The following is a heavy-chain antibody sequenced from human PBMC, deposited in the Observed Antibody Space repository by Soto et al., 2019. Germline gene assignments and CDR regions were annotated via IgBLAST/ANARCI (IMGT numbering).Heavy chain of an antibody. CDR1: GGSIVSYY. V-gene: IGHV4-59*08. CDR2: IYDSGST. D-gene: IGHD4-17*01. CDR3: ARRYGDCFDF. Sequence: PSETLSLTCTVSGGSIVSYYWSWIRQPPGKGLEWIGYIYDSGSTSYNPSLKSRVTISVDTSKNQFSLKLSSVTAADTAVYYCARRYGDCFDFWGQGTLVTVCS. J-gene: IGHJ4*02.